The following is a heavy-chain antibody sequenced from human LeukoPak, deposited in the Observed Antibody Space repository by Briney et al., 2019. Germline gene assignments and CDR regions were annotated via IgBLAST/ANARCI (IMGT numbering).Heavy chain of an antibody. CDR2: INWNGGST. CDR1: GFTFDDYG. J-gene: IGHJ4*02. CDR3: ARLVSHSSGYN. V-gene: IGHV3-20*04. D-gene: IGHD6-19*01. Sequence: GGSLRLSCAASGFTFDDYGMSWVRQAPGKGLEWVSGINWNGGSTGYADSVKDRFTISRDNAKNSLYLQMNSLRAEDTALYYCARLVSHSSGYNWGQGTLVTVSS.